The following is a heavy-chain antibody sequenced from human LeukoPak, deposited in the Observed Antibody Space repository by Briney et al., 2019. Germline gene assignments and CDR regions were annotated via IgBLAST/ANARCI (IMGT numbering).Heavy chain of an antibody. J-gene: IGHJ6*02. CDR2: ISGSGGST. Sequence: GGSLRLSCAASGFTFSSYATSWVRQAPGKGLEWVSAISGSGGSTYYADSVKGRFTISRDNSKNTLYLQMNSLRAEDTAVYYCAKADYDFWSGYYPAWYYYGMDVWGQGTTVTVSS. CDR3: AKADYDFWSGYYPAWYYYGMDV. V-gene: IGHV3-23*01. D-gene: IGHD3-3*01. CDR1: GFTFSSYA.